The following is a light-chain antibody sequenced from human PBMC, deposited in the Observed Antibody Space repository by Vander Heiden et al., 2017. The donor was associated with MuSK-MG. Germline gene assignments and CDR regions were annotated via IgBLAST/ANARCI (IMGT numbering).Light chain of an antibody. CDR3: CSYAGNSVV. CDR2: AVS. J-gene: IGLJ2*01. CDR1: SSDVGGYNY. V-gene: IGLV2-11*01. Sequence: QSALTQPRSVSGSPGQSVTISRTGTSSDVGGYNYVSWYQQHPGKAPKLMVYAVSERPAGVPDRFSGSKSGNTASLTISGLQAEDEADYFCCSYAGNSVVFGGGTKLTVL.